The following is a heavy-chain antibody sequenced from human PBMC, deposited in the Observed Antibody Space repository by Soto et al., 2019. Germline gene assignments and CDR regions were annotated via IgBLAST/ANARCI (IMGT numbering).Heavy chain of an antibody. CDR3: TRMATDLDCYFDL. Sequence: QVKLVQSGAEVKKPGASVKVSCKASGYTFTSYGISWVRQAPGQGLEWMGWISAYNGNTNYAQKLQGRVTMTTDTSTSTAYTELRSLRSDDTAVYYCTRMATDLDCYFDLWGRGTLVTVSS. CDR1: GYTFTSYG. V-gene: IGHV1-18*01. CDR2: ISAYNGNT. J-gene: IGHJ2*01. D-gene: IGHD5-12*01.